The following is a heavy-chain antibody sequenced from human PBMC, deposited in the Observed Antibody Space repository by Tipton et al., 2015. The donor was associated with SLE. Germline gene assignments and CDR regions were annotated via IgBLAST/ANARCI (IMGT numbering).Heavy chain of an antibody. V-gene: IGHV4-34*01. J-gene: IGHJ3*02. Sequence: GLVKPSETLSLTCAVYGGSFSGYSWSWIRQPPGKGLEWIGEINHGGSTNYNPSLKSRVTISVDTSKNQFSLKLSSVTAADTAVYYCAQAHLWGSYRYASDIWGQGTMVTVSS. CDR3: AQAHLWGSYRYASDI. CDR1: GGSFSGYS. D-gene: IGHD3-16*02. CDR2: INHGGST.